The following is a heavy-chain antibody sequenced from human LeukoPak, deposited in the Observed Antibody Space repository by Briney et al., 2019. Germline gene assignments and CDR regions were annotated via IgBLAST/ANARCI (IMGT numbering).Heavy chain of an antibody. J-gene: IGHJ4*02. Sequence: GGSLRLSCAASGFTFSSYAMSWVRQAPGKGLEWVSAISGSGGSTYYADSVKGRFTISRDNSKNTLYLQMNSLRAEDTAVYYCARGRYYGSSGYFGVGYWGQGTLVTVSS. CDR1: GFTFSSYA. CDR2: ISGSGGST. D-gene: IGHD3-22*01. CDR3: ARGRYYGSSGYFGVGY. V-gene: IGHV3-23*01.